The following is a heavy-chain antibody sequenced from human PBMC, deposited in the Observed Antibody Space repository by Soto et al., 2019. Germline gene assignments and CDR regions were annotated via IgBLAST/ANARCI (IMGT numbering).Heavy chain of an antibody. Sequence: ASVKVSCKASGYTFTGYYMHSVRQAPGQGLEWMGWINPNSGGTNYAQKFQGWVTMTRDTSISTAYMELSRLRSDDTAVYYCASASSAVQFDAFDIWGQGAMVTVSS. J-gene: IGHJ3*02. CDR1: GYTFTGYY. V-gene: IGHV1-2*04. CDR2: INPNSGGT. CDR3: ASASSAVQFDAFDI. D-gene: IGHD1-1*01.